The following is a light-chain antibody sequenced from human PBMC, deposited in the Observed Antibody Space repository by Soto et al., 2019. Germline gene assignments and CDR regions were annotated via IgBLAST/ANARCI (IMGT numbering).Light chain of an antibody. CDR3: QQRSSWPPD. CDR1: QSVSSY. CDR2: DAS. Sequence: DIVLTQSPAPLSLSPGERATLSCMASQSVSSYLAWYHQKPGQAPRLLIYDASNRAAGIPARFSGSGSGTDFTLTISSLEPEDFAVYYCQQRSSWPPDFGPGTKVDIK. V-gene: IGKV3-11*01. J-gene: IGKJ3*01.